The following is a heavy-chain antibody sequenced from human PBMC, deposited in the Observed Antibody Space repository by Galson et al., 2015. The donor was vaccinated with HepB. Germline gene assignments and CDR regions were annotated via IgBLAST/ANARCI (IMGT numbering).Heavy chain of an antibody. CDR3: SKDPRTPFYSGSYPYYFDY. CDR1: GFNFNIYG. V-gene: IGHV3-30*18. D-gene: IGHD1-26*01. Sequence: SLRLSCAASGFNFNIYGMYWVRQAPGKGLEWVAVISYDGSNRYYADSVKGRFTISRDNSKNTLYLQMDTLRAEDTAIYYCSKDPRTPFYSGSYPYYFDYWGQGTPVTVSS. CDR2: ISYDGSNR. J-gene: IGHJ4*02.